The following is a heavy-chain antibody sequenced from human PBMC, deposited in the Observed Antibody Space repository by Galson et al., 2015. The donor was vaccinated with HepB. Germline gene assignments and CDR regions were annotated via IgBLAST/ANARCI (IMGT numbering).Heavy chain of an antibody. J-gene: IGHJ4*02. CDR3: ARVARTSYYFDY. Sequence: SVKVSCKASGYIFTDYGVSWVRQAPGQGLEWVGWISTYNGNTNFAQKFQGRVSMTTNTSTTTAYMYLRSLTSDDTAVYYCARVARTSYYFDYWGQGTLVTVSS. CDR2: ISTYNGNT. V-gene: IGHV1-18*01. CDR1: GYIFTDYG.